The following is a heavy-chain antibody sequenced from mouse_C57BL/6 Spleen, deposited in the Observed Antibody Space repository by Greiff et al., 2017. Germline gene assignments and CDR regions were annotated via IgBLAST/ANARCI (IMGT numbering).Heavy chain of an antibody. V-gene: IGHV1-69*01. Sequence: QVQLQQPGAELVMPGASVKLSCKASGYTFTSYWMHWVKQRPGQGLEWIGEIDPSDSYTNYNQKFKGKSTLTVDKSSSTAYMQLSSLTSEDSAVYYCAGIDSSGYDYWGQGTTLTVSS. CDR3: AGIDSSGYDY. D-gene: IGHD3-2*02. CDR1: GYTFTSYW. J-gene: IGHJ2*01. CDR2: IDPSDSYT.